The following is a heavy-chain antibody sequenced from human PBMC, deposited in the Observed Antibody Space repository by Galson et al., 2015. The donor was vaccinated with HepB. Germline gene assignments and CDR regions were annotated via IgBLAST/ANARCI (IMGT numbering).Heavy chain of an antibody. CDR2: IDPSDSYT. J-gene: IGHJ1*01. CDR1: GYSFTTYW. CDR3: ARHRGIGEFAWEH. D-gene: IGHD3-10*01. V-gene: IGHV5-10-1*01. Sequence: QSGAEVKKPGESLKISCKGSGYSFTTYWISWVRQMPGKSLEWMGRIDPSDSYTYYSPSFQGHVSISVDKAITTVYLQWSSLKDSDTAMYYCARHRGIGEFAWEHWGQGTLGTVS.